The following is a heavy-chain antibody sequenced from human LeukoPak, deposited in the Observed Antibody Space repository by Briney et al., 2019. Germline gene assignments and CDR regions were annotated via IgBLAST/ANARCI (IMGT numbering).Heavy chain of an antibody. J-gene: IGHJ3*02. V-gene: IGHV1-69*04. CDR2: IIPILGIA. CDR1: GGTFSSYA. D-gene: IGHD4-11*01. CDR3: ARDGGDYSDHDAFDI. Sequence: ASVKVSCKASGGTFSSYAISWVRQAPGQGLEWMGRIIPILGIANYAQKFQGRVTITADKSTSTAYMELRSLRSDDTAVYYCARDGGDYSDHDAFDIWGQGTMVTVSS.